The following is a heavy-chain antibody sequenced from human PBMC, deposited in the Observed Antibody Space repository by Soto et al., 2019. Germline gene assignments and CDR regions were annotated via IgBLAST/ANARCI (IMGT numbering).Heavy chain of an antibody. CDR2: INHSGST. D-gene: IGHD6-13*01. CDR1: GGSFSAYY. V-gene: IGHV4-34*01. J-gene: IGHJ5*02. Sequence: SETLSLTCAVYGGSFSAYYWSWIRQPPGKGLEWIGEINHSGSTNYNPSLKSRVTISVDTSKNQFSLKLSSVTAADTAVYYCARVKGVAAAGNWFDPWGPGTLVTVSS. CDR3: ARVKGVAAAGNWFDP.